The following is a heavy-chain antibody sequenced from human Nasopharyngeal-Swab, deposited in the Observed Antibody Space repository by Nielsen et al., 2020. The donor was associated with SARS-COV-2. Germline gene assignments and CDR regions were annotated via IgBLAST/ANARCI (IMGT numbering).Heavy chain of an antibody. CDR3: ARDPGSGSFYFDY. J-gene: IGHJ4*02. V-gene: IGHV4-34*01. CDR2: INHSGSI. Sequence: PGKGLEWIGEINHSGSINYNPSLKSRVTISVDTSKNQFSLKLSSVTAADTAVYYCARDPGSGSFYFDYWGQGTLVTVSS. D-gene: IGHD3-22*01.